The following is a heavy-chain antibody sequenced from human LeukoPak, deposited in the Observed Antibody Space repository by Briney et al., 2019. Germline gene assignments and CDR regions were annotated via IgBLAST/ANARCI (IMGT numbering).Heavy chain of an antibody. D-gene: IGHD6-6*01. CDR3: ARARLAGDAFDI. J-gene: IGHJ3*02. V-gene: IGHV3-30*03. Sequence: QPGGSLKLSCAASRFTFSDYYMSWIRQAPGKGLEWVAVISYDGSNKYYADSVKGRFTISRDNSKNTLYLQMNSLRAEDTAVYYCARARLAGDAFDIWGQGTMVTVSS. CDR2: ISYDGSNK. CDR1: RFTFSDYY.